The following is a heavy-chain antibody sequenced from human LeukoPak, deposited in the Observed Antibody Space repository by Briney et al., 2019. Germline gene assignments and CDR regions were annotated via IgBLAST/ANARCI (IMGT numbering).Heavy chain of an antibody. CDR1: GGSISSYY. CDR2: IYTSGST. CDR3: ARDQYDFWSGPSLPASYYMDV. V-gene: IGHV4-4*07. D-gene: IGHD3-3*01. Sequence: SETLSLTCTVSGGSISSYYWSWIRQPAGKGLEWIGRIYTSGSTNYNPSLKSRVTISVDKSKNQFSLKPSSVTAADTAVYYCARDQYDFWSGPSLPASYYMDVWGKGTTVTVSS. J-gene: IGHJ6*03.